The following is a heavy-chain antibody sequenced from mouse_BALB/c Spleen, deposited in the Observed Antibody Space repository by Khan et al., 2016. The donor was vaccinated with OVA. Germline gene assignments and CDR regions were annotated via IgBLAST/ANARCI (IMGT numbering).Heavy chain of an antibody. CDR3: DRLIPTLFDY. V-gene: IGHV9-3*02. J-gene: IGHJ2*01. D-gene: IGHD1-2*01. CDR2: INTNTGEP. CDR1: GYTFTNYG. Sequence: QIQLVQSGPELKKPGETVKISCKASGYTFTNYGMNWVKQAPGKGLKWMGWINTNTGEPTYADEFKGRFAFSLETSASTAYLQINNLKNDDTATYFCDRLIPTLFDYWGQGTTLTVSS.